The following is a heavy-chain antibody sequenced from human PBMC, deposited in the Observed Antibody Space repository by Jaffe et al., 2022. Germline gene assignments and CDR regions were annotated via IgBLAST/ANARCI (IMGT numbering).Heavy chain of an antibody. Sequence: EVQLVESGGGLVQPGGSLRLSCAASGFTFSSYEMNWVRQAPGKGLEWVSYISSSGSTIYYADSVKGRFTISRDNAKNSLYLQMNSLRAEDTAVYYCARGEPGYCSGGSCYERAYWGQGTLVTVSS. J-gene: IGHJ4*02. CDR1: GFTFSSYE. D-gene: IGHD2-15*01. CDR2: ISSSGSTI. V-gene: IGHV3-48*03. CDR3: ARGEPGYCSGGSCYERAY.